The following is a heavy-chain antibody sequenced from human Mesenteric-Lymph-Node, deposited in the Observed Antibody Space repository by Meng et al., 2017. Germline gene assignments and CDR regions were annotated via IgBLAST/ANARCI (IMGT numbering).Heavy chain of an antibody. CDR2: INAGNGNT. V-gene: IGHV1-3*01. J-gene: IGHJ3*02. Sequence: GESLKISCKASGGTFSSYAISWVRQAPGQRLEWMGWINAGNGNTKYSQKFQGRVTITRDTSASTAYMELSSLRSEDTAVYYCARPGPWDWRDGYAFDIWGQGTMVTVSS. CDR3: ARPGPWDWRDGYAFDI. D-gene: IGHD5-24*01. CDR1: GGTFSSYA.